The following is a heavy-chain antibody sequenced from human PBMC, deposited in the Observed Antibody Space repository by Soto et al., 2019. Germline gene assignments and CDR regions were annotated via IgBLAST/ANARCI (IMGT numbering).Heavy chain of an antibody. Sequence: QVQLQESGPGLVKPSQTLSLTCTVSGGSISSGGYYWTWIRQHPGKGLEWIGYNYYSGINYYNPSLKSLVTISLATSKNQISLKLSSVTAADTSVYYCARGSSIAGLYYGMDVWGQGTTVTVSS. J-gene: IGHJ6*02. CDR1: GGSISSGGYY. CDR3: ARGSSIAGLYYGMDV. CDR2: NYYSGIN. D-gene: IGHD6-6*01. V-gene: IGHV4-31*01.